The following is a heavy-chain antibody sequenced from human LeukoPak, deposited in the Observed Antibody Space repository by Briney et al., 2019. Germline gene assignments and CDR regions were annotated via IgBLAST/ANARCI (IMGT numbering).Heavy chain of an antibody. J-gene: IGHJ3*02. V-gene: IGHV5-51*01. Sequence: GESLKISRKGSGYSFTSYWVAWVRQMPGKGLGWMGIIYPRDSHTRYSPSFQSQVTISADKSITAPYLQWSGLNASHTAVYYCPRHVTTASAALGFDIWGQGTMVTVSS. CDR3: PRHVTTASAALGFDI. D-gene: IGHD1-14*01. CDR1: GYSFTSYW. CDR2: IYPRDSHT.